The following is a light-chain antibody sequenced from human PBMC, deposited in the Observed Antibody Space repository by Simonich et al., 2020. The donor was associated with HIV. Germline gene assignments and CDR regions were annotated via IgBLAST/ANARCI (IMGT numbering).Light chain of an antibody. CDR1: SSDVGGYNY. J-gene: IGLJ2*01. CDR2: DVR. Sequence: QSALTQPASVSGSPGQSITISCTGTSSDVGGYNYVSWYQQHPGKAPKLMVYDVRKRPSGVSNRFSGSKAGNTASLTISGLQAEDEADYYCCSYAGSSTFVVFGGGTKLTVL. CDR3: CSYAGSSTFVV. V-gene: IGLV2-23*02.